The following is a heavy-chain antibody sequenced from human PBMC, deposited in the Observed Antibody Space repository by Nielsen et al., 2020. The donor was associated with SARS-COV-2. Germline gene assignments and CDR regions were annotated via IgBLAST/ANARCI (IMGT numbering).Heavy chain of an antibody. CDR2: IYYSGST. V-gene: IGHV4-59*01. D-gene: IGHD2-15*01. Sequence: RQAPGKGLEWIGYIYYSGSTNYNPSLKSRVTISVDTSKNQFSLKLSSVTAADTAVYYCARGRTVGGALGDIVVVSDLDYWGQGTLVTVSS. CDR3: ARGRTVGGALGDIVVVSDLDY. J-gene: IGHJ4*02.